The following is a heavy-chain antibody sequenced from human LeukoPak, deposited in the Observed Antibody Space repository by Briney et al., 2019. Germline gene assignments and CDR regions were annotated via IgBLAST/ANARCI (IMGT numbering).Heavy chain of an antibody. V-gene: IGHV4-4*07. Sequence: SETLSLTCTVSGGSISSYYWSWIRLPAGKGLEWIGRIHTTGRTNYNPSLKSRVTMSVDTSKNQFSLKLSSVTAADTAVYYCARHGSPDDYFDYWGQGTLVTVSS. D-gene: IGHD2-2*03. CDR2: IHTTGRT. J-gene: IGHJ4*02. CDR1: GGSISSYY. CDR3: ARHGSPDDYFDY.